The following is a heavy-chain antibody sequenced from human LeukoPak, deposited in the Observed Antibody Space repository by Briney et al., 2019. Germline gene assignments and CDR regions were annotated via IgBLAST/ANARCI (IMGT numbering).Heavy chain of an antibody. CDR1: GFTFPNYA. V-gene: IGHV3-23*01. CDR3: ARRASHTYYYDSSGYYRPKHFDY. J-gene: IGHJ4*02. D-gene: IGHD3-22*01. CDR2: INFSGTTT. Sequence: GGSLRLSCTASGFTFPNYAMSWVRQAPGKGLEWVSGINFSGTTTYYADSVKGRFTVSRDTSKNTVYLQMNSLRAEDTAVYYCARRASHTYYYDSSGYYRPKHFDYWGQGTLVTVSS.